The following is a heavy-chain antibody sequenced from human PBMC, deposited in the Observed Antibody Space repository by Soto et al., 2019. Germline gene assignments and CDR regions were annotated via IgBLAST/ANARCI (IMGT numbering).Heavy chain of an antibody. V-gene: IGHV5-51*03. D-gene: IGHD3-10*01. CDR3: ARTDYGSGTFDS. J-gene: IGHJ4*02. CDR2: IYPGDSDV. Sequence: DVQLVQSGAEVKKPGESLRISCKGSGYDFSAYWINCVRQMPGKGLEWMGTIYPGDSDVRYSPSFQGQVTISVDKSISFAYLQWSSLKAADTAIYYCARTDYGSGTFDSWGQGTLVTVSS. CDR1: GYDFSAYW.